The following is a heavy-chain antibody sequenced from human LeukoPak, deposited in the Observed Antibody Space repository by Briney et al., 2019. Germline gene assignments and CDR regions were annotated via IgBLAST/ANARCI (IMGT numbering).Heavy chain of an antibody. V-gene: IGHV3-48*03. CDR3: AKTRGTITDYYYYYMDV. CDR1: GFTFSSYE. CDR2: ISSSGSTI. D-gene: IGHD1-14*01. J-gene: IGHJ6*03. Sequence: GGSLRLSRAASGFTFSSYEMNWVRQAPGKGLEWVSYISSSGSTIYYADSVKGRFTISRDNAKNSLYLQMNSLRAEDTAVYYCAKTRGTITDYYYYYMDVWGKGTTVTVSS.